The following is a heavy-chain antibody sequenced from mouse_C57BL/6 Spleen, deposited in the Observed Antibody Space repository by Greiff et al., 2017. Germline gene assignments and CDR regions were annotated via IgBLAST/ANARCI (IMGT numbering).Heavy chain of an antibody. J-gene: IGHJ2*01. Sequence: QVQLQQPGAELVKPGASVKMSCKASGYTFTSYWITWVKQRPGQGLEWIGDIYPGSGSTNYNEKFKSKATLTVDTSSSTAYMQLSSLTSEDSAVYYCARGYYGSSPFYYFDYWGQGTTLTVAS. CDR1: GYTFTSYW. CDR2: IYPGSGST. D-gene: IGHD1-1*01. V-gene: IGHV1-55*01. CDR3: ARGYYGSSPFYYFDY.